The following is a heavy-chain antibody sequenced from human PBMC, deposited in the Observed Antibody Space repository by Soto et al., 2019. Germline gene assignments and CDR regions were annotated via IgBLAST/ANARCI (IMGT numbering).Heavy chain of an antibody. V-gene: IGHV3-23*01. CDR3: AKVSSSWYAGFFDL. D-gene: IGHD6-13*01. Sequence: PGGSLRVSCATSVFTFSSHARTCVRQAPGKGPEWVSGLSDSGISIYYADSVKDRLTISRDNSKNTLYLQIHTLRAEDTAVYYCAKVSSSWYAGFFDLWGQGTLVTVSS. CDR1: VFTFSSHA. J-gene: IGHJ4*02. CDR2: LSDSGISI.